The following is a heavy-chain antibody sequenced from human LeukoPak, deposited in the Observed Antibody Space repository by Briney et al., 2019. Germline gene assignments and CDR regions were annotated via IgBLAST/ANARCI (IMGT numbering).Heavy chain of an antibody. V-gene: IGHV3-23*01. CDR1: GFTFSSYA. J-gene: IGHJ3*02. CDR2: ISGSGGST. D-gene: IGHD3-3*01. CDR3: ARGGPPLYYDFWSGYWDAFDI. Sequence: QTGGSLRLSCAASGFTFSSYAMSWVRQAPGKGLEWVSAISGSGGSTYYADSVKGRFTISRDNSKNTLYLQMNSLRAEDTAVYYCARGGPPLYYDFWSGYWDAFDIWGQGTMVTVSS.